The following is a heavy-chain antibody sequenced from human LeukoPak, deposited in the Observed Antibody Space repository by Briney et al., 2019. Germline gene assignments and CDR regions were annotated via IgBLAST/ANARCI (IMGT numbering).Heavy chain of an antibody. CDR1: GLVFSSYT. CDR3: ARIRDDFWSGYYPLDY. Sequence: GGSLRLSCAAPGLVFSSYTMGWVRHAPGKGLEWVSSSTPATDSTNYADSVKGRFTISRDNAKNSLYLQMNSLRAEDTAVYYCARIRDDFWSGYYPLDYWGQGTLVTVSS. D-gene: IGHD3-3*01. V-gene: IGHV3-21*01. CDR2: STPATDST. J-gene: IGHJ4*02.